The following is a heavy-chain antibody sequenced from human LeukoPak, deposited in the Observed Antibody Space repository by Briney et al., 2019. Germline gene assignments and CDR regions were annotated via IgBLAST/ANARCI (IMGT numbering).Heavy chain of an antibody. V-gene: IGHV3-21*04. CDR2: ISYTGTYI. CDR3: VRDRGTYRPIDY. Sequence: GGSLRLSCAASAFSLSAYNMNWVRQAPGKGLEWVSSISYTGTYIYYADSVNGRFTISRDNAQNSLYLQMNSLRAEDTAIYYCVRDRGTYRPIDYWGQGTLVTVSS. J-gene: IGHJ4*02. CDR1: AFSLSAYN. D-gene: IGHD1-26*01.